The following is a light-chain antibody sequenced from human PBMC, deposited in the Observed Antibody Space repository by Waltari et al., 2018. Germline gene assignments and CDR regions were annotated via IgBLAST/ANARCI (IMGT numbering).Light chain of an antibody. CDR3: ATWDGSLNGPV. CDR1: DSNIGMYA. CDR2: ANN. J-gene: IGLJ2*01. Sequence: QSVLTQQPSASGTPGKRVTISCSARDSNIGMYAIAWDQTFPGMAPRLLIFANNHRPSGVPDRFSGSKSGTSASLAISGLQTEDEADYYCATWDGSLNGPVFGGGTKLTVL. V-gene: IGLV1-44*01.